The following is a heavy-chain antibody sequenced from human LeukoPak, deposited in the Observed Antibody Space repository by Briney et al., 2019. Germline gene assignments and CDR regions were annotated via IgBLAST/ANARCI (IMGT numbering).Heavy chain of an antibody. Sequence: PGGSLRLSCAASGFTFSTYAMAWVRQAPGKGLEWVSAIGGGADYTFYADSVTGRFTISRENAKNSLYLQMNSLRAGDTAVYYCARAFNYGDPAFDYWGQGTLVTVSS. V-gene: IGHV3-23*01. D-gene: IGHD4-17*01. J-gene: IGHJ4*02. CDR2: IGGGADYT. CDR3: ARAFNYGDPAFDY. CDR1: GFTFSTYA.